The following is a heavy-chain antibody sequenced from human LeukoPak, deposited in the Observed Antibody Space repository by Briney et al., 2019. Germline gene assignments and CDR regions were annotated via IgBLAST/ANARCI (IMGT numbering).Heavy chain of an antibody. CDR1: GYTFTGYY. D-gene: IGHD3-10*01. CDR3: ARASTDMVRGP. CDR2: ISAYNGNT. V-gene: IGHV1-18*04. J-gene: IGHJ5*02. Sequence: ASVKVSCKASGYTFTGYYMHWVRQAPGQGLEWMGWISAYNGNTNYAQKLQGRVTMTTDTSTSTAYMELRSLRSDDTAVYYCARASTDMVRGPWGQGTLVTVSS.